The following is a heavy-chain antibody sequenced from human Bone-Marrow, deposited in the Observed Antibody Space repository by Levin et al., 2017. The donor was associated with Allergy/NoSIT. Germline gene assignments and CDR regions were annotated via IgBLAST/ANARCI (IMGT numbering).Heavy chain of an antibody. CDR3: ARARGPYYYYYYYMDV. CDR1: GYTFTSYD. D-gene: IGHD5-12*01. J-gene: IGHJ6*03. V-gene: IGHV1-8*01. CDR2: MNPNSGNT. Sequence: ASVKVSCKASGYTFTSYDINWVRQATGQGLEWMGWMNPNSGNTGYAQKFQGRVTMTRNTSISTAYMELSSLRSEDTAVYYCARARGPYYYYYYYMDVWGKGTTVTVSS.